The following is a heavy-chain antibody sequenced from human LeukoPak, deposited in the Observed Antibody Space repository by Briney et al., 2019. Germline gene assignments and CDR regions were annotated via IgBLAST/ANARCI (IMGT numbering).Heavy chain of an antibody. CDR1: GFTFSNYW. CDR3: VRVKIYIAEADYYYAMDV. Sequence: PGGSLRLSCAASGFTFSNYWMHWVRQAPGKGLVWVSRIDSDGRTTSYADSVKGRVTMSRDNAKNTLYLQVNSLRAEDTAVYYCVRVKIYIAEADYYYAMDVWGQGTTVTVSS. D-gene: IGHD6-13*01. CDR2: IDSDGRTT. J-gene: IGHJ6*02. V-gene: IGHV3-74*01.